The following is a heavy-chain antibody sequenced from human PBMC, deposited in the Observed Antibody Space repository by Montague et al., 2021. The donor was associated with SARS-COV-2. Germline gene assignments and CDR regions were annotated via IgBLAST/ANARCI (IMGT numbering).Heavy chain of an antibody. CDR1: GGSISDYY. CDR3: ARGTGYDYYFDC. D-gene: IGHD5-12*01. CDR2: IYYNTGNT. J-gene: IGHJ4*02. Sequence: SETLSLTCSVSGGSISDYYWNWIRQPPGKGLEWIGYIYYNTGNTXYNHSLQSRVTISLDTSKNQFSLNLRSVTAAVTALYFCARGTGYDYYFDCWGLGTLVTVSS. V-gene: IGHV4-59*01.